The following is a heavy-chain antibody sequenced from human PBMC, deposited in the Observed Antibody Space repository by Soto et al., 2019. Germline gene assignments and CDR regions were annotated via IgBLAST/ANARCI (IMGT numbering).Heavy chain of an antibody. Sequence: EVQLVESGGGLVQPGGSLRLSCAASGFTFSTYWMHWVRQSPGKGLVWVSRINSDESTTTYADSVKGRFTISRDNAKNTLYLQMNSLRAEDTAVYYCARVQGGNSTFDYWGQGTLVTVSS. D-gene: IGHD2-21*02. CDR2: INSDESTT. J-gene: IGHJ4*02. V-gene: IGHV3-74*01. CDR3: ARVQGGNSTFDY. CDR1: GFTFSTYW.